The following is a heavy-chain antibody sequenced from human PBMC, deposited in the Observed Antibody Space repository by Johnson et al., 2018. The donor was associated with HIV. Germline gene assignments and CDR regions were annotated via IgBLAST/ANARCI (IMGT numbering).Heavy chain of an antibody. J-gene: IGHJ3*02. CDR2: ISSGGDT. CDR1: GFTVSSNY. D-gene: IGHD3-3*01. Sequence: VQLVESGGGLVQPGGSLRLSCAGSGFTVSSNYMSWVRQAPGTGLEWVSVISSGGDTYYADSVRGRFPISRDNSKNTLYMQMNSLGAEATAVYYCGRDGLEVDAFDIWGQGTMVTVSS. V-gene: IGHV3-66*01. CDR3: GRDGLEVDAFDI.